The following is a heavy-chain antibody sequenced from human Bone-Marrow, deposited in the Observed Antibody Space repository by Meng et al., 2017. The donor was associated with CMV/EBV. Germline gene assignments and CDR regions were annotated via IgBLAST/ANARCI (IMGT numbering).Heavy chain of an antibody. CDR3: ARELYYYDSSGYFDY. Sequence: SETLSLTCTVSGGSISSYYWSWIRQPPGKGLEWIGYIYYSGSTNYNPSLKSRVTISVDTSKNQFSLKLSSVTAADTAVYYCARELYYYDSSGYFDYWGQGPRVTVSS. CDR1: GGSISSYY. CDR2: IYYSGST. J-gene: IGHJ4*02. V-gene: IGHV4-59*01. D-gene: IGHD3-22*01.